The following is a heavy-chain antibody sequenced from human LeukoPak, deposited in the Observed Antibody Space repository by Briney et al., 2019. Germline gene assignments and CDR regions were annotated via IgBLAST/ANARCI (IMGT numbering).Heavy chain of an antibody. J-gene: IGHJ4*02. CDR1: GFTFGDYA. CDR3: TRDQTPYY. CDR2: IRSKIYGGTP. V-gene: IGHV3-49*04. Sequence: GGSLRLSCTASGFTFGDYAMTWVRQAPGKGLEWVGFIRSKIYGGTPEYAASVKGRFTISRDDSKGIAYLQMNSLKTEDTAVYYCTRDQTPYYWGQGTLVTISS.